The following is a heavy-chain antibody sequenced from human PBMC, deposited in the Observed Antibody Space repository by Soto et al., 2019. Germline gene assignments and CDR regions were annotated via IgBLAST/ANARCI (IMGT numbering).Heavy chain of an antibody. Sequence: SVRLSCAAAGFTSTNYVMNCVRQAPGKGLEWVSSISGSGTTTFYADSVKGRFIISRDNSKNTLYLQMNSLRAEDTALYYCAKDRVGGVPDAFDIWGQRTMVTASS. CDR2: ISGSGTTT. D-gene: IGHD2-8*01. V-gene: IGHV3-23*01. J-gene: IGHJ3*02. CDR1: GFTSTNYV. CDR3: AKDRVGGVPDAFDI.